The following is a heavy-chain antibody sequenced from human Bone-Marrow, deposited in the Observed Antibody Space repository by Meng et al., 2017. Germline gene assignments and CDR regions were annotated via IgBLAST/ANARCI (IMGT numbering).Heavy chain of an antibody. Sequence: HVVARVGELVEPRGSRRLSWAGVGFKFINDWMSWARQDPGKGVEWVGRIKSKTDGEQADYAAPVKGRFTISRDDSQNTLYLQRNSLKTEDTGVYYCQWLSTHPPDQWGQGTLVTVSS. CDR2: IKSKTDGEQA. J-gene: IGHJ4*01. D-gene: IGHD3-22*01. CDR1: GFKFINDW. CDR3: QWLSTHPPDQ. V-gene: IGHV3-15*01.